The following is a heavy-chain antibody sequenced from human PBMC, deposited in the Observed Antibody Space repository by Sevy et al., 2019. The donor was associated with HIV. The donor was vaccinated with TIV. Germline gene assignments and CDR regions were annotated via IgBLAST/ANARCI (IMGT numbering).Heavy chain of an antibody. CDR2: SYPGDSDT. CDR1: GYDLTTYW. CDR3: ARGATGTLPSYYYYTLNV. Sequence: GESLKISCKASGYDLTTYWIGWVRQVPGKGLEWMGISYPGDSDTTYSPSFQGQVTISVDKSITTAHLQWSSLKASDTAMYYCARGATGTLPSYYYYTLNVWGQGTTVTVSS. V-gene: IGHV5-51*01. D-gene: IGHD3-10*01. J-gene: IGHJ6*02.